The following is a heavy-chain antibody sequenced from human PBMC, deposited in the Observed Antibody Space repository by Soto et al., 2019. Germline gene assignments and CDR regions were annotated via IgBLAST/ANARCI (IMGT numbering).Heavy chain of an antibody. CDR1: GFTFSIDG. J-gene: IGHJ6*02. V-gene: IGHV3-30*18. D-gene: IGHD3-22*01. Sequence: EGALKRSCAASGFTFSIDGVHWVRQAPGKGLEWVAVISYDGSNKYYADSVKGRFTISRDNSKNTLYLQMNSLRAEDTAVYYCAKDYYDSSGYYLEWYYYYGMDVWGQGTTVTVSS. CDR2: ISYDGSNK. CDR3: AKDYYDSSGYYLEWYYYYGMDV.